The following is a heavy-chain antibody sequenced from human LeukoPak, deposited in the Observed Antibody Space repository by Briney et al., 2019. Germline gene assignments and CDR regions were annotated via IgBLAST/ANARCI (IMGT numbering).Heavy chain of an antibody. J-gene: IGHJ3*02. V-gene: IGHV5-51*01. CDR3: ARLSTSHSSDAFDI. CDR1: GYFVSNYW. D-gene: IGHD6-6*01. Sequence: GESLEISCKAFGYFVSNYWIGWVRQMPGKGLEWMGIIYAGDSDTRYSPSFQGQVTISVDKSITTAYLQWNSLKASDSAIHYCARLSTSHSSDAFDIWGQGTLVIVSS. CDR2: IYAGDSDT.